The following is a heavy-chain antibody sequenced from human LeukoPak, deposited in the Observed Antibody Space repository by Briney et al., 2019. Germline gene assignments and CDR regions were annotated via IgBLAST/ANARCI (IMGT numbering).Heavy chain of an antibody. CDR2: LYYSGNT. D-gene: IGHD6-19*01. CDR3: ARHPFDSSGWCGYYFDY. J-gene: IGHJ4*02. Sequence: SQTLSLTPTVSRGSTSSSSYYTGWIRQPPGEGLGWIGRLYYSGNTYYNPSLKSRVTISVDTSKNQFSLKLTSVTAADTAVYYCARHPFDSSGWCGYYFDYWGQGTLVTVSS. V-gene: IGHV4-39*01. CDR1: RGSTSSSSYY.